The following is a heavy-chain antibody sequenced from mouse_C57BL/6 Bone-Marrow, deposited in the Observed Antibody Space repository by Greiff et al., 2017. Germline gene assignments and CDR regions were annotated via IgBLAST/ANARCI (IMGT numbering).Heavy chain of an antibody. CDR3: ARGDYYGSSSYWYFDV. CDR2: IYPSDSET. V-gene: IGHV1-61*01. J-gene: IGHJ1*03. CDR1: GYTFTSYW. D-gene: IGHD1-1*01. Sequence: QVQLKQPGAELVRPGSSVKLSCKASGYTFTSYWMDWVKQRPGQGLEWIGNIYPSDSETHYNQKFKDKATLTVDKSSSTAYMQLSSLTSEDSAVYYCARGDYYGSSSYWYFDVWGTGTTVTVSS.